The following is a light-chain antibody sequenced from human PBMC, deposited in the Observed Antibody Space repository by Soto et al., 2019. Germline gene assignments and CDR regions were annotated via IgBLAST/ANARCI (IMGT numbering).Light chain of an antibody. V-gene: IGKV1-5*01. Sequence: DIQMTQSPSTLSASVGDRVTITCRASQSISSWLAWYQQKPGKATKLLIYDASSLESGVPSRFSGSAAGTEFTLTISSLQPDDFATYYCQQYDSDSWTFGQGTKADI. J-gene: IGKJ1*01. CDR2: DAS. CDR1: QSISSW. CDR3: QQYDSDSWT.